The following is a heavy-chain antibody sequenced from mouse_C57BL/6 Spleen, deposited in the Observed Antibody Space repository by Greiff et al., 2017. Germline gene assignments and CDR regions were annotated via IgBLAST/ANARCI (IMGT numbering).Heavy chain of an antibody. CDR3: ARSGVYDGYADDYAMEY. D-gene: IGHD2-3*01. V-gene: IGHV1-7*01. J-gene: IGHJ4*01. CDR1: GYTFTSYW. CDR2: INPSSGYT. Sequence: VKLVESGAELAKPGASVKLSCKASGYTFTSYWMHWVKQRPGQGLEWIGYINPSSGYTKYNQKFKDKATLTADKSYSTAYMQLSSLTYEDSAVYYCARSGVYDGYADDYAMEYWGPGTSVTVSS.